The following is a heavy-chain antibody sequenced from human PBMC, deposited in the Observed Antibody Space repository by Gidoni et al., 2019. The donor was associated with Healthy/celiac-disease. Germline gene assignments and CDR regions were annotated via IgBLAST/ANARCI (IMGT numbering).Heavy chain of an antibody. V-gene: IGHV1-8*01. CDR3: ARGQSMGYCTGGVCYRSSWGNWFDP. Sequence: QVQLVQSGAEVKKPGASVKVSCKASGYTFTSYDINRVRQATGQGLEWMGWMNPHSGNTGYAQKCQGRVTRTRNTSISTAYMELSSLRSEDTAVYYCARGQSMGYCTGGVCYRSSWGNWFDPWGQGTLVTVSS. J-gene: IGHJ5*02. CDR2: MNPHSGNT. CDR1: GYTFTSYD. D-gene: IGHD2-8*02.